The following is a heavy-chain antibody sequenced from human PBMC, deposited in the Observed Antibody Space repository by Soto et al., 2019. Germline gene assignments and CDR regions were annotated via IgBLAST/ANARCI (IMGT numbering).Heavy chain of an antibody. CDR1: GYSYSNYW. CDR2: IDPSYSAT. CDR3: ARRSLYGYSRGNIFDF. V-gene: IGHV5-51*01. Sequence: PGESLKISCTASGYSYSNYWIGWVRQMPGKGLEWMGVIDPSYSATGYSPSFQGQVTIPADRFFSTAYLQWSSLNASDPAMYYCARRSLYGYSRGNIFDFWGQGTQVTVSS. J-gene: IGHJ4*02. D-gene: IGHD6-13*01.